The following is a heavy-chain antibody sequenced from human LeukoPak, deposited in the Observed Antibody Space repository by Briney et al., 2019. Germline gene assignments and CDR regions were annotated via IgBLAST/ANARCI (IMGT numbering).Heavy chain of an antibody. D-gene: IGHD5-12*01. J-gene: IGHJ4*02. CDR1: GGSISSGGYY. CDR3: ARGRVATTQRQFDY. V-gene: IGHV4-31*03. Sequence: SETLSLTCTVSGGSISSGGYYWSWIRQHPGKGLEWIGCIYYSGSTYYNPSLKSRVTISVDTSKNQFSLKLSSVTAADTAVYYCARGRVATTQRQFDYWGQGTLVTVSS. CDR2: IYYSGST.